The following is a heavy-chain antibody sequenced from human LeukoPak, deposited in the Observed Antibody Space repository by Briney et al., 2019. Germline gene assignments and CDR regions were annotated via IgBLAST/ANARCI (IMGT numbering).Heavy chain of an antibody. CDR2: IYPGDSDT. CDR1: GYSFTSYW. Sequence: GESLQISCKGSGYSFTSYWIGWVRPMPGKGLEWMGIIYPGDSDTRYSPSFQGQVTISADKSISTAYLQWSSLKASDTAMYYCARQRYYDFWSGYSYYYYGMDVWGQGTTVTVSS. J-gene: IGHJ6*02. D-gene: IGHD3-3*01. CDR3: ARQRYYDFWSGYSYYYYGMDV. V-gene: IGHV5-51*01.